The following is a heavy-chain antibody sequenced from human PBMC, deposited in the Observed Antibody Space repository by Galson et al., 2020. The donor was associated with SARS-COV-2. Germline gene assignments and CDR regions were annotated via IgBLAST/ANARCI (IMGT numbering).Heavy chain of an antibody. CDR2: ISPKYGGT. CDR1: GYTFTDYY. J-gene: IGHJ3*01. Sequence: ASVKVSCKASGYTFTDYYIHWVRQAPGQGLEWMGWISPKYGGTKYAQKFQGRVTMTRDTSISTAYMELSRLRSDDTALYYCARVGRLQLANIDVFDLWGQGTLVTVSS. D-gene: IGHD1-1*01. CDR3: ARVGRLQLANIDVFDL. V-gene: IGHV1-2*02.